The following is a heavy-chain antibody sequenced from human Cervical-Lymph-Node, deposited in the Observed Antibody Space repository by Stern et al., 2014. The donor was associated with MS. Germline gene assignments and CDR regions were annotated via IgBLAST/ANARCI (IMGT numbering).Heavy chain of an antibody. V-gene: IGHV3-7*01. CDR2: INKDGSEK. CDR1: GFTFSHYW. D-gene: IGHD4-17*01. J-gene: IGHJ4*02. CDR3: ARKTTAKN. Sequence: VQLVESGGGLVQPGGSLRLSCARSGFTFSHYWMTWVRQAPGKGLEWVARINKDGSEKYYVDSLKGRFTISRDNAKNSLYLQMTSLRADDTAVYYCARKTTAKNWGQGTLVTVSS.